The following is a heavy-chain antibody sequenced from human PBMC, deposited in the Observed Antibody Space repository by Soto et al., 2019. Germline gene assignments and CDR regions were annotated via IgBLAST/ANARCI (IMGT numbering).Heavy chain of an antibody. J-gene: IGHJ1*01. CDR3: ATDLTIAAEYFQH. CDR2: FDPEDGET. Sequence: ASVKVSCKXSGYTLTEVSMHWVRQAPGKGLEWMGGFDPEDGETIYAQKFQGRVTMTGDTSTDTAYMELSSLRSEDTAVYYCATDLTIAAEYFQHWGQGTLVTVSS. CDR1: GYTLTEVS. D-gene: IGHD6-13*01. V-gene: IGHV1-24*01.